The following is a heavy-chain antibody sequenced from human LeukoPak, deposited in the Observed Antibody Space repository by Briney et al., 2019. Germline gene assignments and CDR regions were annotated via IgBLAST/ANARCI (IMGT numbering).Heavy chain of an antibody. D-gene: IGHD5-18*01. V-gene: IGHV4-61*01. J-gene: IGHJ4*02. CDR3: ARDLENSYGRSLGY. CDR1: GDSMTSSNHY. Sequence: SETLSLTCTVSGDSMTSSNHYWVWIRQPLGRGPEWIGNIYYGGRTNYNPSLKSRVTISVDTSKNQFSLKLSSVTAADTAVYYCARDLENSYGRSLGYWGQGTLVTVSS. CDR2: IYYGGRT.